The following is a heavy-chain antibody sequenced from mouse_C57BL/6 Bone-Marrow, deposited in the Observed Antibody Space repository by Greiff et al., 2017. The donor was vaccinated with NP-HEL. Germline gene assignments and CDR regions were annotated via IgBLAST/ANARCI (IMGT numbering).Heavy chain of an antibody. J-gene: IGHJ2*01. V-gene: IGHV1-82*01. D-gene: IGHD1-1*01. CDR2: IYPGDGDT. CDR1: GYAFSSSW. CDR3: AGPYYGSTYYFDY. Sequence: VQLQQSGPELVKPGASVKISCKASGYAFSSSWMNWVKQRPGKGLEWLGRIYPGDGDTNYNGKFKGKATLTADKSSSTAYMQLSSLTSEDSAVYFCAGPYYGSTYYFDYWGQGTTLTVSS.